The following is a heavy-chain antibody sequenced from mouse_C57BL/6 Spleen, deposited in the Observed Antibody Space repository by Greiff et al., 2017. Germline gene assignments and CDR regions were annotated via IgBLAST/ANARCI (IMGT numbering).Heavy chain of an antibody. CDR3: ARSRGLTTVVAFDY. CDR1: GYTFTSYW. CDR2: IDPNSGGT. D-gene: IGHD1-1*01. J-gene: IGHJ2*01. Sequence: QVHVKQPGAELVKPGASVKLSCKASGYTFTSYWMHWVKQRPGRGLEWIGRIDPNSGGTKYNEKFKSKATLTVDKPSSTAYMQLSSLTSEDSAVYYCARSRGLTTVVAFDYWGQGTTLTVSS. V-gene: IGHV1-72*01.